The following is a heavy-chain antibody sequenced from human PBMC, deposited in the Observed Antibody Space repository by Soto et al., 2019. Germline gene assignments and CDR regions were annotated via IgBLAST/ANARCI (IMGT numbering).Heavy chain of an antibody. J-gene: IGHJ4*02. D-gene: IGHD3-10*01. CDR3: ARAHRLLWFGEFPLDY. Sequence: QVQLQQWGAGLLKPSETLSLTCAAYGGPFRGSNWGGFAQPPGRGLEGMGEINHSGSTNYNPSLKSRVTISVDTSKNQFSLKLSSVTAADTAVYYCARAHRLLWFGEFPLDYWGQGTLVTVS. CDR2: INHSGST. V-gene: IGHV4-34*01. CDR1: GGPFRGSN.